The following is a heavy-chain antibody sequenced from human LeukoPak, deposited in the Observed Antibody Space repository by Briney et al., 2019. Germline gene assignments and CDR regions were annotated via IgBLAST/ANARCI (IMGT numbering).Heavy chain of an antibody. CDR1: GFAFSFFA. V-gene: IGHV3-21*06. CDR3: VRRILGYCNGGRCSSWGPLDF. D-gene: IGHD2-15*01. Sequence: PGGSLRLSCTASGFAFSFFAMSWLRQPPGKGLEWVSTINANSGATSYAASVKGRFTISREDAKNSLFLQMNSLRAGDTAVYYCVRRILGYCNGGRCSSWGPLDFWGQGTLVTVSS. J-gene: IGHJ4*02. CDR2: INANSGAT.